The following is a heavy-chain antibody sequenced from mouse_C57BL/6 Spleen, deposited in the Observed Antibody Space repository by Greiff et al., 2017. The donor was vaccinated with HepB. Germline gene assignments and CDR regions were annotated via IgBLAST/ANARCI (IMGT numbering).Heavy chain of an antibody. V-gene: IGHV1-69*01. CDR1: GYTFTSYW. Sequence: QVQLQQPGAELVMPGASVKLSCKASGYTFTSYWMHWVKQRPGQGLEWIGEIDPSDSYTNYNQKFKGKSTLTVDKSSSTAYMQLSSLTSEDSAVYYCARRALYYYRFAYWGQGTLVTVAA. CDR3: ARRALYYYRFAY. J-gene: IGHJ3*01. D-gene: IGHD1-1*02. CDR2: IDPSDSYT.